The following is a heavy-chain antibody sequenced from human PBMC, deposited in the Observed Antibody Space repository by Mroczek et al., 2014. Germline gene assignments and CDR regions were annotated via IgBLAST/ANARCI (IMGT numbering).Heavy chain of an antibody. CDR3: ASSAPKWSGQAFDI. J-gene: IGHJ3*02. D-gene: IGHD2-15*01. Sequence: QVQLQESGPGLVKPSQTLSLTCTVSGGSISSGSYYWSWIRQPAGKGLEWIGRIYTSGSTNYNPSLKSRVTISVDTSKNQFSLKLSSVTAADTAVYYCASSAPKWSGQAFDIWGQGTMVTVSS. V-gene: IGHV4-61*02. CDR1: GGSISSGSYY. CDR2: IYTSGST.